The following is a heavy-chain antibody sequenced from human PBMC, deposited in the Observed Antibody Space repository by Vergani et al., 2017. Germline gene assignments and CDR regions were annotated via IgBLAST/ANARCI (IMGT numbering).Heavy chain of an antibody. CDR1: GATFRSNT. Sequence: QVQLVQSGAEVKKPGSSVKVSCKASGATFRSNTISWVRQVPGQGLEWMGRIIPVLGKTQYAQDFQGRLTITADTSTSTDYMELTSLRAQDTAVYYCARDPRGYGGDPEDYYYGMDVWGQGTTVTVSS. J-gene: IGHJ6*02. CDR3: ARDPRGYGGDPEDYYYGMDV. V-gene: IGHV1-69*08. CDR2: IIPVLGKT. D-gene: IGHD2-21*02.